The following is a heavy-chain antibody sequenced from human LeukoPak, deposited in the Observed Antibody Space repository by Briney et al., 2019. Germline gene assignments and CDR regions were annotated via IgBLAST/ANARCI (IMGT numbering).Heavy chain of an antibody. CDR2: ISGSGGST. CDR3: ARVSGRIIMIVVVMAFAY. V-gene: IGHV3-23*01. J-gene: IGHJ4*02. Sequence: PGGSLRLSCAASGFTFSSYAMSWVRQAPGKGLEWVSAISGSGGSTYYADTVKGRFTISRDKSKNTPNLQMNGLRTGDRAVYYCARVSGRIIMIVVVMAFAYWGQGTLVTV. CDR1: GFTFSSYA. D-gene: IGHD3-22*01.